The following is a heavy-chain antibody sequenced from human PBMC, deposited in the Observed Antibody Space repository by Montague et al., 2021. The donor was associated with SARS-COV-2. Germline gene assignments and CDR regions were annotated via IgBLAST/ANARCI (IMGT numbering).Heavy chain of an antibody. J-gene: IGHJ6*02. D-gene: IGHD3-10*01. V-gene: IGHV4-59*02. CDR1: GDSARTNY. CDR2: VDNSDST. Sequence: SETLSLTCTVSGDSARTNYWTWIRQPPGKGFEWIGYVDNSDSTNYNASLMSRVTISVDTSKKQFSLKLNSVSAADTAVYYCAKDIAVLGELSYYYGMDVWGQGTTVTVSS. CDR3: AKDIAVLGELSYYYGMDV.